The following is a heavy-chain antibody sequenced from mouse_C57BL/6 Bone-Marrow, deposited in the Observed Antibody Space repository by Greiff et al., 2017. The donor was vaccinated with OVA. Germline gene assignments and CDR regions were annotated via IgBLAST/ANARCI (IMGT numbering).Heavy chain of an antibody. Sequence: VKLQQSGAELARPGASVKLSCKASGYTFTSYGISWVKQRTGQGLEWIGEIYPRSGNTYYNEKFKGKATLTADKSSSTAYMELRSLTSEDSAVYFCARYGLLWLREDYWGQGTSVTVSS. J-gene: IGHJ4*01. CDR2: IYPRSGNT. CDR3: ARYGLLWLREDY. V-gene: IGHV1-81*01. CDR1: GYTFTSYG. D-gene: IGHD2-2*01.